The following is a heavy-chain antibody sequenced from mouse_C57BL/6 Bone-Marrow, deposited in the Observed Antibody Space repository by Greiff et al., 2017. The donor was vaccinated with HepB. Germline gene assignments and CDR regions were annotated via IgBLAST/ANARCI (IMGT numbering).Heavy chain of an antibody. CDR3: ARRVDYYAKEK. CDR2: IYPRDGST. V-gene: IGHV1-78*01. Sequence: QVQLQQSDAELVKPGASVKISCKVSGYTFTDHTIHWLKQRPEQGLEWIGSIYPRDGSTKYNEKFKGKGTLTADKSSSTAYMQLNRLTSADSAVYFCARRVDYYAKEKWGQGTAVTVTS. J-gene: IGHJ4*01. D-gene: IGHD1-1*01. CDR1: GYTFTDHT.